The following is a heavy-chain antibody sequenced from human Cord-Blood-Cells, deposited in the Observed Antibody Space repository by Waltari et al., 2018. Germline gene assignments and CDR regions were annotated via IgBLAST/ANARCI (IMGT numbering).Heavy chain of an antibody. CDR1: GFTLSSDY. D-gene: IGHD2-21*01. CDR3: ARDRTDWGMAFDI. Sequence: EVQLVESGGGLIQPVGSLRLSCAASGFTLSSDYMRWARPALGKGLKWVSVIYSGGSTYYADSVKGRFTISRDKSKTTLYLQMNSLRAEDTAVYYCARDRTDWGMAFDIWGQGTMVTVSS. J-gene: IGHJ3*02. V-gene: IGHV3-53*01. CDR2: IYSGGST.